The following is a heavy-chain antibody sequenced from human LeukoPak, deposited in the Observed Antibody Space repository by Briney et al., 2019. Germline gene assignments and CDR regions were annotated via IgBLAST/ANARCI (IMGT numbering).Heavy chain of an antibody. J-gene: IGHJ6*04. V-gene: IGHV1-69*01. Sequence: ASVKVSCKASGGTFSSYAISWVRQAPGQGLEWMGGIIPIFGTANYAQKFQGRVTITADESTSTAYMELSSLRSEDTAVYYCARDPVRGYSYGYYGMDVWGKGTTVTVSS. CDR3: ARDPVRGYSYGYYGMDV. D-gene: IGHD5-18*01. CDR2: IIPIFGTA. CDR1: GGTFSSYA.